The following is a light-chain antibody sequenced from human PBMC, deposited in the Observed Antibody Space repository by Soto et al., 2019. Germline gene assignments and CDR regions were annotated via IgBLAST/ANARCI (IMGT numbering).Light chain of an antibody. V-gene: IGKV3-20*01. CDR3: QQWSSSPRT. Sequence: EIVLTQSPATLSSFPGDRVTLSCRASQSLTNSRLAWYQQKPGQAPKVLIYGGSNRATGIPDRFSGSGSGTDFTLTISRLEPEDFAVYYCQQWSSSPRTFGQGTKLEIK. CDR2: GGS. J-gene: IGKJ2*01. CDR1: QSLTNSR.